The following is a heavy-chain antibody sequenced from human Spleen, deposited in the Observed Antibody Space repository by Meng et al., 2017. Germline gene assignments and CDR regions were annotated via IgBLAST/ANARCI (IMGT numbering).Heavy chain of an antibody. CDR2: ISQGSGRT. J-gene: IGHJ5*02. Sequence: QLMMPVPVQELVMPSVFLSLTFAVSGGSSRSGDWWSWVRQPPGKGLEWFGEISQGSGRTNYNPSLKSRVTISLDKSKNQFSLNVNSVTAADTAVYYCVRNEGYSFGAWGQGTLVTVSS. CDR1: GGSSRSGDW. D-gene: IGHD2-21*01. V-gene: IGHV4-4*02. CDR3: VRNEGYSFGA.